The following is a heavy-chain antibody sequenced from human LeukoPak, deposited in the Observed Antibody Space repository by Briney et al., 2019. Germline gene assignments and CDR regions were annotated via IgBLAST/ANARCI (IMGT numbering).Heavy chain of an antibody. CDR1: GGSITFGSYY. Sequence: PSETLSLTCTVSGGSITFGSYYWTWIRQPAGQGLEWIGRIYTSGRTFYNPSLKSRVTISMDTTMNQYSPRLNSVTVADTAVYYCARARVIPASFDDWGQGALVSVSS. V-gene: IGHV4-61*02. CDR2: IYTSGRT. D-gene: IGHD3-16*02. J-gene: IGHJ4*02. CDR3: ARARVIPASFDD.